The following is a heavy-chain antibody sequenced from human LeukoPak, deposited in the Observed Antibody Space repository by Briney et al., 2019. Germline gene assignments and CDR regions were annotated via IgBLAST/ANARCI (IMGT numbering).Heavy chain of an antibody. D-gene: IGHD5-18*01. CDR2: IYYSGST. V-gene: IGHV4-59*01. J-gene: IGHJ3*02. CDR1: GGSISSYY. CDR3: ARRRVGYSYGYAFDI. Sequence: SETLSLTCTVSGGSISSYYWSWIRQPPGKGLEWIGYIYYSGSTNYNPSLKSRVTISVDTSKNQFSLKLSSVTAADTAVYYCARRRVGYSYGYAFDIWGQGTMVTVSS.